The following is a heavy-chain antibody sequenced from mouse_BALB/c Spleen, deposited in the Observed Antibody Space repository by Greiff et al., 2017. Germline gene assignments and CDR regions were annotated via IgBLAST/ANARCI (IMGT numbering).Heavy chain of an antibody. Sequence: VQLQQSGAELVKPGASVKLSCTASGFTFNDSYMHWVKQRPEQGLEWIGRIDPANGNTKYDPKFQGKATITADTSSNTAYLQLSSLTSEDTAVYYCAREGPNGYDAAYWGQGTLVTVSA. CDR1: GFTFNDSY. CDR2: IDPANGNT. V-gene: IGHV14-3*02. J-gene: IGHJ3*01. D-gene: IGHD2-2*01. CDR3: AREGPNGYDAAY.